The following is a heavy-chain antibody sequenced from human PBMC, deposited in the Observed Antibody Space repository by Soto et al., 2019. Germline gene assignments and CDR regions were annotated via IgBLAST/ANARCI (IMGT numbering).Heavy chain of an antibody. J-gene: IGHJ4*02. D-gene: IGHD3-10*01. Sequence: GGSLRLSCAASGFTFNSYAVTWVRQAPGKGLEWVSATSGSGGLTYYTDSVQGRFTISRDNSKNTLYLQMNSLRGEDTAVYYCAKGSGYYVSGSYYDYWGQGTLVTVSS. V-gene: IGHV3-23*01. CDR3: AKGSGYYVSGSYYDY. CDR1: GFTFNSYA. CDR2: TSGSGGLT.